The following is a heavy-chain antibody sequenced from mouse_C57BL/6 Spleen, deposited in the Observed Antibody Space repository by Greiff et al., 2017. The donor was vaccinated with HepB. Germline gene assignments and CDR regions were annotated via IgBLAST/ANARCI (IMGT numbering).Heavy chain of an antibody. J-gene: IGHJ4*01. Sequence: QVQLQQPGAELVKPGASVKLSCKASGYTFTSYWMQWVKQRPGQGLEWIGEIDPSDSYTNYNQKFKGKATLTVDTSSSTAYMQLSSLTSEDSAVYYCARSYYINEGAMDYWGQGTSVTVSS. CDR2: IDPSDSYT. CDR1: GYTFTSYW. CDR3: ARSYYINEGAMDY. D-gene: IGHD2-5*01. V-gene: IGHV1-50*01.